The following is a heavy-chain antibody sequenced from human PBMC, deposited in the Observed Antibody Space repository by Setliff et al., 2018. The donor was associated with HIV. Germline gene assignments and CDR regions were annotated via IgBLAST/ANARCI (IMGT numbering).Heavy chain of an antibody. CDR1: GGSIISGSYY. CDR2: IYISGGV. V-gene: IGHV4-61*02. Sequence: SETLSLTCNVSGGSIISGSYYWSWIRQPAGKGLEWIGRIYISGGVTYNPSLESRVTISVDTSKNQFSLKLTSVTAADTAVYYCARWRHSSTWYMGFDPWGRGILVTVSS. CDR3: ARWRHSSTWYMGFDP. J-gene: IGHJ5*02. D-gene: IGHD6-13*01.